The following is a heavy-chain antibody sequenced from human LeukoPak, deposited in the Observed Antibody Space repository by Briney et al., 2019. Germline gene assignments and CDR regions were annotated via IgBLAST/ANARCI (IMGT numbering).Heavy chain of an antibody. Sequence: GGSLRLSYAASGFTFSSYAMSWVRQAPGKGLEWVSAISGSGGSTYYADSVKGRFTISRDDSKNTLSLQMNSLRVEDTAVYYCARDLAWGAFDYWGQGTLVTVSS. V-gene: IGHV3-23*01. J-gene: IGHJ4*02. CDR1: GFTFSSYA. D-gene: IGHD7-27*01. CDR3: ARDLAWGAFDY. CDR2: ISGSGGST.